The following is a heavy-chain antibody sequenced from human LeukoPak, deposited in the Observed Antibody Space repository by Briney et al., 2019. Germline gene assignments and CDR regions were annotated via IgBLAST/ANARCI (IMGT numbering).Heavy chain of an antibody. Sequence: PGGSLRLSCAASGFTFSSYSMNWVRQAPGKGLEWVSSISSSSSYIYYADSVKGRFTISRDNAKNSLYLQMNSLRAEDTAVYYCARDLGLRGVTNWFDPWGQGTLVTVSS. CDR1: GFTFSSYS. D-gene: IGHD3-10*01. CDR3: ARDLGLRGVTNWFDP. J-gene: IGHJ5*02. V-gene: IGHV3-21*01. CDR2: ISSSSSYI.